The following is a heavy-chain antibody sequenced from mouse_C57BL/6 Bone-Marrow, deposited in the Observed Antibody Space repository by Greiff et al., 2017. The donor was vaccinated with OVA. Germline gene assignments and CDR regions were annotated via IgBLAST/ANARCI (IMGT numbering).Heavy chain of an antibody. J-gene: IGHJ2*01. Sequence: QVHVKQPGAELVKPGASVKMSCKASGYTFTSYWITWVKQRPGQGLEWIGDIYPGSGSTNYNEKFKSKATLTVDTSSSTAYMQLSSLTSEDSAVYYCARKNTTVVATFDYWGQGTTLTVSS. CDR1: GYTFTSYW. V-gene: IGHV1-55*01. D-gene: IGHD1-1*01. CDR3: ARKNTTVVATFDY. CDR2: IYPGSGST.